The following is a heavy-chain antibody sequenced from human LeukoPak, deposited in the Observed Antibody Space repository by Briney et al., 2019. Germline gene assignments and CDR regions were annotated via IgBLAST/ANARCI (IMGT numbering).Heavy chain of an antibody. Sequence: SVKVSCKASGYTFTSYGISWVRQAPGQGLEWMGGIIPIFGTANYAQKFQGRVTITADESTSTAYMELSSLRSEDTAVYYCARSQGVGYCSSTSCQENYYYYGMDVWGQGATVTVSS. CDR1: GYTFTSYG. D-gene: IGHD2-2*01. CDR2: IIPIFGTA. V-gene: IGHV1-69*13. J-gene: IGHJ6*02. CDR3: ARSQGVGYCSSTSCQENYYYYGMDV.